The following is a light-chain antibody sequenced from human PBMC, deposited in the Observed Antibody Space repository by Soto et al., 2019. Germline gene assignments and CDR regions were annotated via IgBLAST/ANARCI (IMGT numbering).Light chain of an antibody. CDR1: HSVSSN. CDR2: GAS. Sequence: EIVMTQSPATLSVSPGERATLSCRASHSVSSNLAWYQQKPGQAPRLLIYGASTRATSIPARFSGSGSGTEFTLTISSLQSEDFAVYYCQQYNNWPQTFGQGTKVEIK. V-gene: IGKV3-15*01. J-gene: IGKJ1*01. CDR3: QQYNNWPQT.